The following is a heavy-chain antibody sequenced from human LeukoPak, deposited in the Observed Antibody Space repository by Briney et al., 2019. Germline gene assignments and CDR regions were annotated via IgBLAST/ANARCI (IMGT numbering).Heavy chain of an antibody. V-gene: IGHV3-73*01. CDR3: TRLFSSCSGGSCYKDYYYHYMDV. J-gene: IGHJ6*03. D-gene: IGHD2-15*01. Sequence: GGSLRLSCAASGFTFSGSAMHWVRQASGKGLEWVGRIRSKANSYATAYAASVKGRFTISRDDSKNTAYLQMNSLKTEDTAVYYCTRLFSSCSGGSCYKDYYYHYMDVWGKGTTVTISS. CDR2: IRSKANSYAT. CDR1: GFTFSGSA.